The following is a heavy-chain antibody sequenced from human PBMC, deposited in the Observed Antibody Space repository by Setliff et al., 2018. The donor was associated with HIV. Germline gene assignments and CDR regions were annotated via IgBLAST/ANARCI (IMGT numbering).Heavy chain of an antibody. Sequence: GGSLRLSCTASGFTFGDYAMSWVRQAPGKGLEWVGFIRSKAYGGTTEYAASVKGRFTISRDDSKSIAYLQMNSLKTEDTAVYYCTRALSSTPAFDIWGQGTMVTVSS. CDR2: IRSKAYGGTT. V-gene: IGHV3-49*04. CDR3: TRALSSTPAFDI. J-gene: IGHJ3*02. CDR1: GFTFGDYA. D-gene: IGHD6-6*01.